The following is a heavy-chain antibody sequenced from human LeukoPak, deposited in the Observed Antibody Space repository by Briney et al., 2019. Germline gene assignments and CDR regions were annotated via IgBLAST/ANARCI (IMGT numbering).Heavy chain of an antibody. V-gene: IGHV3-7*01. CDR1: GFSFGTHW. CDR3: ARDSGDRPQAVGYFFDY. D-gene: IGHD7-27*01. CDR2: IKQDETET. Sequence: GGSLRLSCAASGFSFGTHWMAWVRQPPGAGPEWVANIKQDETETYYADAVRGRFTITRDNAKNSLYLQMDNLRGEDTAVYYCARDSGDRPQAVGYFFDYWGQGSLVTVSS. J-gene: IGHJ4*02.